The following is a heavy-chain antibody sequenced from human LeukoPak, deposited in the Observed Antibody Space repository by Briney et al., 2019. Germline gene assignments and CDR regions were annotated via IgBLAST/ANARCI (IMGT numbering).Heavy chain of an antibody. CDR1: GFSFSNYN. V-gene: IGHV3-21*01. CDR3: ARDEGIVRAMNSKALAH. CDR2: ISGSSSHI. Sequence: GGSLRLSCRASGFSFSNYNINWVRQAPGKGLEWVSSISGSSSHIHYGDSVKGRFTISRDNAKSSVFLQMNSLRVEDTAVYYCARDEGIVRAMNSKALAHWGPGTLVIV. D-gene: IGHD1-26*01. J-gene: IGHJ4*02.